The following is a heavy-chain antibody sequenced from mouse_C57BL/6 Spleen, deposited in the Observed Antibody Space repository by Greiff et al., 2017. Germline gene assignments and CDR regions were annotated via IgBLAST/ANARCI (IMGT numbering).Heavy chain of an antibody. Sequence: VQLQQPGAELVKPGASVKLSCKASGYTFTSYWMHWVKQRPGRGLEWIGRIDPNSGGTKYNEKFKSKATLTVDKPASTAYMQLSSLTSEDSAVYYCARWHDDDVYYAMDYWGQGTSVTVSS. CDR3: ARWHDDDVYYAMDY. CDR2: IDPNSGGT. CDR1: GYTFTSYW. J-gene: IGHJ4*01. V-gene: IGHV1-72*01. D-gene: IGHD2-12*01.